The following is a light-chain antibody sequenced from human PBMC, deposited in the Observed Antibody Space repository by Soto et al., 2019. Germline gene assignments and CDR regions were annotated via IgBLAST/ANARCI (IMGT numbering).Light chain of an antibody. CDR2: DAS. CDR1: QDISNH. CDR3: QQSHILPRT. Sequence: DIQMTQSPSSLSASVGERVTITCQASQDISNHLIWYQQKPGKAPKFLTYDASNLETGVPSRFSGSGSGTDFTFSISSLQPEDVATYFCQQSHILPRTFGPGTKVGIK. V-gene: IGKV1-33*01. J-gene: IGKJ3*01.